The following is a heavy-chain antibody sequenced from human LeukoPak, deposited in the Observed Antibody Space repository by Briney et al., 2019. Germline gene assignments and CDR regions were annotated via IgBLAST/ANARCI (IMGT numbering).Heavy chain of an antibody. CDR3: ARDGHYDILTGYFQD. CDR1: GFTFTDYY. Sequence: GSLRLSCAASGFTFTDYYMSWIRQAPGKGLEWVSYITNSGTTIYYADSVKGRFTISRDNAKNSLYLQMNSLRAEDTAVYYCARDGHYDILTGYFQDWGRGTLVTVSS. CDR2: ITNSGTTI. V-gene: IGHV3-11*01. J-gene: IGHJ1*01. D-gene: IGHD3-9*01.